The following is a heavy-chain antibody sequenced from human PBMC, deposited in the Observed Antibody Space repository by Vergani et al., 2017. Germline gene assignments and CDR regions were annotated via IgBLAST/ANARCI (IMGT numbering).Heavy chain of an antibody. D-gene: IGHD3-22*01. V-gene: IGHV5-51*01. CDR1: GYSFTNYW. Sequence: DVPLVQSGAEVKKPGESLKISCQISGYSFTNYWIGWVRQMPGKGLEWMVIIHPADSDTIYTPSFQGKVTISDDKSISTAYLQRRSVRASDSAMYYCARRYGRDSSGSKYFDYWGQGTMVTVSS. CDR3: ARRYGRDSSGSKYFDY. CDR2: IHPADSDT. J-gene: IGHJ4*02.